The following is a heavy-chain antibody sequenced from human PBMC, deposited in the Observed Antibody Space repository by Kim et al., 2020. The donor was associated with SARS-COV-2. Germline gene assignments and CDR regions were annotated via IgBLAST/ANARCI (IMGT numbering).Heavy chain of an antibody. J-gene: IGHJ4*02. CDR1: GGSITTSFYY. Sequence: SETLSLTCTVSGGSITTSFYYWAWIRQTPGKGLEWIGSVYNTGSASYNPSLESRVAISIDTSKNQFSLKPSSLSAADTAIYDSARVRGRGPFDSWGQGVLVTVSS. CDR3: ARVRGRGPFDS. CDR2: VYNTGSA. V-gene: IGHV4-39*01. D-gene: IGHD3-10*01.